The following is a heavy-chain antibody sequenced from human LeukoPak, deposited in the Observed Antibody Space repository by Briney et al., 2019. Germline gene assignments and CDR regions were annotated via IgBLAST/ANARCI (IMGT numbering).Heavy chain of an antibody. V-gene: IGHV3-30-3*01. D-gene: IGHD3-22*01. CDR3: ARGYYYDSSGTVDY. CDR1: GFTFSSYA. CDR2: ISYDGSNK. Sequence: GGSLRLSCAASGFTFSSYAMHWVRQAPGKGLEWVAVISYDGSNKYYADSVKGRFTISRDNSKNRLYLQMNSLRAEDTAVYYCARGYYYDSSGTVDYWGQGTLVTVSS. J-gene: IGHJ4*02.